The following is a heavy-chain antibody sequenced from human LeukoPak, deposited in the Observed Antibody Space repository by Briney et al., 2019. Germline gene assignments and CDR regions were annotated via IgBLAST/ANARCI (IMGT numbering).Heavy chain of an antibody. CDR2: IYYSGST. J-gene: IGHJ4*02. CDR3: ARRGGEYCSSTSCYRVRGVIKSYFDD. Sequence: PSETLSLTCTVSGGSISSSSYYWGWLRQPPGKGLEWIGSIYYSGSTYYNPSLKSRVTISVDTSKNQFSLKLSSVTAADTAVYYCARRGGEYCSSTSCYRVRGVIKSYFDDWGQGTLVTVSS. V-gene: IGHV4-39*07. CDR1: GGSISSSSYY. D-gene: IGHD2-2*02.